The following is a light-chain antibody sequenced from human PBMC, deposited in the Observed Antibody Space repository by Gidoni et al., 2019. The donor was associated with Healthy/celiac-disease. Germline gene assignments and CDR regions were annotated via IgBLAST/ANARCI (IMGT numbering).Light chain of an antibody. CDR1: QSVSSY. CDR3: QQRSNWPIT. V-gene: IGKV3-11*01. Sequence: EIVLTQSPATLSLSPGERATLSCRASQSVSSYLAWYQQKPGQAPRLLIYDASNRATGIPARFNGSGSGTDFTLTISSLEPEDFAVYYCQQRSNWPITFGQXTRLEIK. J-gene: IGKJ5*01. CDR2: DAS.